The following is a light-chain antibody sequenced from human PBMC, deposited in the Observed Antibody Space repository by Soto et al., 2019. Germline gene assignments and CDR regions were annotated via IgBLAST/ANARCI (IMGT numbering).Light chain of an antibody. Sequence: EIVMTQSPATLSVSPGERATLSCRASQSVSNSLAWYQQKPGQAPRLLIYGASSRVTGIPARFSGSGSGTEFTLTISSLQSEDFAVYYCQQYTNRPPMYTFGQGTKLEIK. J-gene: IGKJ2*01. CDR2: GAS. CDR1: QSVSNS. V-gene: IGKV3-15*01. CDR3: QQYTNRPPMYT.